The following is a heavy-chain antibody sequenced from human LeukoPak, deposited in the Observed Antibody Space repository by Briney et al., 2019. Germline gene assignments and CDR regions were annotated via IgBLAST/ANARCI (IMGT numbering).Heavy chain of an antibody. CDR1: GGSISSSNW. CDR2: IYHSGST. V-gene: IGHV4-4*02. Sequence: SETLSLTCAVSGGSISSSNWWSWVRQPPGKGLEWIGEIYHSGSTNYNPSLKSRVTISVDKSKNQFSLKLSSVTAADTAVYYCARDGTDSSGWYQVWYFDYWGQGTLVTVSS. J-gene: IGHJ4*02. D-gene: IGHD6-19*01. CDR3: ARDGTDSSGWYQVWYFDY.